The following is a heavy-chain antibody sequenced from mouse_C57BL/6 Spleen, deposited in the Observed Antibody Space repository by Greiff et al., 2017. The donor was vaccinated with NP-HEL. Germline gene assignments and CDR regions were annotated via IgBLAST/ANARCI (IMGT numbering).Heavy chain of an antibody. CDR1: GYSFTGYY. V-gene: IGHV1-42*01. D-gene: IGHD2-4*01. CDR3: AREDYDGDYFDY. J-gene: IGHJ2*01. CDR2: INPSTGGT. Sequence: SGYSFTGYYMNWVKQSPEKSLEWIGEINPSTGGTTYNQKFKAKATLTVDKSSSTAYMQLKSLTSEDSAVYYCAREDYDGDYFDYWGQGTTLTVSS.